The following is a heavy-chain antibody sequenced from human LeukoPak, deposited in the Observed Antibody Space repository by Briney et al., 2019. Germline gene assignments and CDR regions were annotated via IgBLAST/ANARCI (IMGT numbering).Heavy chain of an antibody. J-gene: IGHJ5*02. CDR2: IYHSGST. Sequence: SETLSLTRAVSGYSISSGYYWGWIRQPPGKGLEWIGSIYHSGSTHYNPSLKSRVTISVDTSKNQFSLKLSSVTAADTAVYYCARNGLVRHRIVVVPAATRGRDWFDPWGQGTLVTVSS. D-gene: IGHD2-2*01. V-gene: IGHV4-38-2*01. CDR3: ARNGLVRHRIVVVPAATRGRDWFDP. CDR1: GYSISSGYY.